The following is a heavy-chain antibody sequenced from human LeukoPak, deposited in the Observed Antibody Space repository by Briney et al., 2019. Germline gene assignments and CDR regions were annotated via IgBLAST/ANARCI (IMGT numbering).Heavy chain of an antibody. CDR3: ARERAYYYGSGSYVWLTNRKNWFDP. CDR1: DGSISSFSYD. D-gene: IGHD3-10*01. CDR2: IYYSGST. V-gene: IGHV4-39*07. J-gene: IGHJ5*02. Sequence: SETLSLACSVSDGSISSFSYDGGWIRQLPGKGLEWIGSIYYSGSTSYNPSLKSRVTISVDTSKNQFSLKLSSVTAADTAVYYCARERAYYYGSGSYVWLTNRKNWFDPWGQGTLVTVSS.